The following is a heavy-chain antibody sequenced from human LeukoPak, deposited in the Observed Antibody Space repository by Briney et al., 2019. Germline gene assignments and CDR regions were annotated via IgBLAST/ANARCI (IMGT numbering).Heavy chain of an antibody. CDR2: MNPDSGNT. CDR1: GYTFTSYD. D-gene: IGHD6-13*01. CDR3: ARKTPIAAAGTGGYYYYYYYMDV. Sequence: ASVKVSCKASGYTFTSYDINWVRQATGQGLEWMGWMNPDSGNTGYAQKFQGRVTITRNTSISTAYMELSSLRSEDTAVYYCARKTPIAAAGTGGYYYYYYYMDVWGKGTTVTVSS. V-gene: IGHV1-8*03. J-gene: IGHJ6*03.